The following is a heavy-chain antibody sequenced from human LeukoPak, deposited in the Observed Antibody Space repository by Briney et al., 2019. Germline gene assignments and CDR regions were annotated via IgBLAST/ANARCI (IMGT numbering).Heavy chain of an antibody. CDR1: GFTFRSYA. CDR3: AKDAYYYDSSGYYDGGSFDY. CDR2: ISGSGGTT. J-gene: IGHJ4*02. Sequence: GGSLRLSCAASGFTFRSYAMSWVRQAPGKGLGWVSGISGSGGTTYYADSVKGRFTISRDNTKNTLYLQMNSLRAEDTAEYYCAKDAYYYDSSGYYDGGSFDYWGQGTLVSVSS. V-gene: IGHV3-23*01. D-gene: IGHD3-22*01.